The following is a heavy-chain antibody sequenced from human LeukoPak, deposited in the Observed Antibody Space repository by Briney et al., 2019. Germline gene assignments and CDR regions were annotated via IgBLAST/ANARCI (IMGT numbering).Heavy chain of an antibody. J-gene: IGHJ3*02. D-gene: IGHD3-22*01. Sequence: GASVKVSCKASGYTFTSYYMHWVRQAPGQGLEWMGIINPSGGSTSYAQKFQGRVTMTRDMSTSTVYMELSSLRSEDTAVYYCARDSVDSSGYYHDAFDIWGQGTMVTVSS. CDR1: GYTFTSYY. CDR3: ARDSVDSSGYYHDAFDI. V-gene: IGHV1-46*01. CDR2: INPSGGST.